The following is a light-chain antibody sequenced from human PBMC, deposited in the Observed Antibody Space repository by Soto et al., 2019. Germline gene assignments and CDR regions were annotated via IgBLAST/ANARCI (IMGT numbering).Light chain of an antibody. Sequence: ETVLTQSPATLSLSPGERATLSCRASQTIGTYLIWYQQKPGQAPRLLIYDASSRATGIPARFSGSVSGTDFTLTISSLEPEDFAVYYCQQRGNWPLTFGGGTKVEI. CDR1: QTIGTY. V-gene: IGKV3-11*01. J-gene: IGKJ4*01. CDR3: QQRGNWPLT. CDR2: DAS.